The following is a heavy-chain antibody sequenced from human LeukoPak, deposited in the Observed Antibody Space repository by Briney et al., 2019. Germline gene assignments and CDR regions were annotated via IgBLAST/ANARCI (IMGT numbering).Heavy chain of an antibody. V-gene: IGHV3-7*03. D-gene: IGHD5-12*01. CDR3: ARGRYSGTTYYFDY. J-gene: IGHJ4*02. CDR1: GFTFSTSW. Sequence: GGSLRLSCAASGFTFSTSWMSWVRHVPGKGLEWVANIKKDGSETYYVDSVRGRFTISRDNAKNSLYLQMNSLRAEDTAMYYCARGRYSGTTYYFDYWGQGTLVTVSS. CDR2: IKKDGSET.